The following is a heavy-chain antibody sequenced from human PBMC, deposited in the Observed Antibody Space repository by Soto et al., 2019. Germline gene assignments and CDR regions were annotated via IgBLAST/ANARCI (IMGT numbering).Heavy chain of an antibody. J-gene: IGHJ4*02. CDR1: DDSINSDKYY. Sequence: QLQLQESGPGLVKPSETLSLTCSVSDDSINSDKYYWGWIRQPPGKGLEWIGSIYYRGNAYYNPSLHTRCTISLDKSKSQFSLKLNSVTAADSAVYFCARLEGLATISYYFDFWGPGALVTVSS. CDR2: IYYRGNA. V-gene: IGHV4-39*01. CDR3: ARLEGLATISYYFDF. D-gene: IGHD3-9*01.